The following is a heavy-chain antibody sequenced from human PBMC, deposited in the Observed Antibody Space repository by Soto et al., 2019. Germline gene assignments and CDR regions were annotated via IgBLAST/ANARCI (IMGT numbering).Heavy chain of an antibody. J-gene: IGHJ4*02. CDR1: GFTFSNYW. V-gene: IGHV3-74*01. Sequence: EVQLVESGGGLVQPGGSLRLSCAASGFTFSNYWVHWVRQAPGKGLMWVSGINSDGTTINYADSVEGRFTISRDNAKNTLFLQMNSLRVEDTAVYYCARAGWYRFDYWGQGTLVTVSS. CDR2: INSDGTTI. CDR3: ARAGWYRFDY. D-gene: IGHD6-19*01.